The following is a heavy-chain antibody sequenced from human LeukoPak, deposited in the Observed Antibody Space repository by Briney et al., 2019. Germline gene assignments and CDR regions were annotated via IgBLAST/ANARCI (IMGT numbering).Heavy chain of an antibody. Sequence: ASVKVSCKASADTFTTYDVNWVRQATGQGLEWMGWLNPNSGSTGYVQKFQGRVTMTMNTSISTAYMELTSLTSEDTAVYYCARSTMGARRKYDYWGQGTLVTVSS. CDR3: ARSTMGARRKYDY. CDR1: ADTFTTYD. V-gene: IGHV1-8*01. CDR2: LNPNSGST. D-gene: IGHD1-26*01. J-gene: IGHJ4*02.